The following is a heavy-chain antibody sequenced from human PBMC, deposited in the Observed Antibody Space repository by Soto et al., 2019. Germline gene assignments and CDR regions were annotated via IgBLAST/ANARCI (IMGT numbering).Heavy chain of an antibody. Sequence: ASVKVSCKASGYTFTSYGISWVRQAPGQGLEWMGWISAYNGNTNYAQKLQGRVTMTTDTSTSTAYMELRSLRSDDTAVYYCPRASYNWNPLAFDPWGQGTLVTVSS. V-gene: IGHV1-18*01. CDR3: PRASYNWNPLAFDP. CDR1: GYTFTSYG. D-gene: IGHD1-20*01. CDR2: ISAYNGNT. J-gene: IGHJ5*02.